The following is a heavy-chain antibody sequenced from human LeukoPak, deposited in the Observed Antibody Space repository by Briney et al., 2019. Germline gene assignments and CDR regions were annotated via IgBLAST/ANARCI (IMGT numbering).Heavy chain of an antibody. V-gene: IGHV3-33*01. CDR3: VREGLGGTPYRGNFDY. Sequence: PGGSLRLSCETSGFSFSDCGMHWVRQAPDKGLEWVALIWKDGGDKYYSDSVKGRFTISRDNSKNTLDLQMNSLSAEDTAIYYCVREGLGGTPYRGNFDYWGQGTLVTVSS. D-gene: IGHD1-1*01. CDR2: IWKDGGDK. CDR1: GFSFSDCG. J-gene: IGHJ4*02.